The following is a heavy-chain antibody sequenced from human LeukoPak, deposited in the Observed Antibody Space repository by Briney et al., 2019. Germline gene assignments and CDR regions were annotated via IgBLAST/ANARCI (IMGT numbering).Heavy chain of an antibody. D-gene: IGHD5-18*01. Sequence: GRSLRLSCAASGFTFSNYGMHWVRQAPGKGLEWVVVISYDGSNKYYGDSVKGRFTIYRDNSKNTLYLQMNSLRGEDTAVYYCAKDGGPRGYSYGYPSYYGMDVWGQGTTVTVSS. J-gene: IGHJ6*02. CDR1: GFTFSNYG. V-gene: IGHV3-30*18. CDR2: ISYDGSNK. CDR3: AKDGGPRGYSYGYPSYYGMDV.